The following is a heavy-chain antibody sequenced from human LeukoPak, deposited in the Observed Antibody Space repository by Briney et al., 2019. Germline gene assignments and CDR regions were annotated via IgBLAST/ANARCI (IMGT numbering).Heavy chain of an antibody. J-gene: IGHJ4*02. D-gene: IGHD1-1*01. CDR3: ARVNWNDAPPLESAEYYFDY. CDR2: INPSGGST. Sequence: ASVKVSCKASGYTFTSYYMHWVRQAPGLGLEWMGIINPSGGSTSYAQKFQGRVTMTRDTSTSTVYMELSSLRSEDTAVYYCARVNWNDAPPLESAEYYFDYWGQGTLVTVSS. CDR1: GYTFTSYY. V-gene: IGHV1-46*01.